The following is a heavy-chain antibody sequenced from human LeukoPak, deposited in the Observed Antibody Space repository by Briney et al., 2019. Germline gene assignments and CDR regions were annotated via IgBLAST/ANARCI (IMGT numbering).Heavy chain of an antibody. V-gene: IGHV4-61*09. CDR2: IHTSGST. D-gene: IGHD3-10*01. CDR3: AKEGMIRGVIDY. Sequence: SETLSLTCTVSGGSISSGSYYWSWIRQPAGKGLEWIGHIHTSGSTNYNPSLKSRVTMSLDTSKNQLSLKLNSVTAADTAVYYCAKEGMIRGVIDYWGQGALVTVSS. CDR1: GGSISSGSYY. J-gene: IGHJ4*02.